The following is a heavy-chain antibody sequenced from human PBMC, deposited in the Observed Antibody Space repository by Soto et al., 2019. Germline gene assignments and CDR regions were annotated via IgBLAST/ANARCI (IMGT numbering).Heavy chain of an antibody. CDR2: IRSKANSYAT. D-gene: IGHD1-26*01. CDR3: TRHHSGSYFVY. CDR1: GFTFSGSA. J-gene: IGHJ4*02. Sequence: EVQLVESGGGLVQPGGSLKLSCAASGFTFSGSAMHWVRQASGKGLEWVGRIRSKANSYATAYAASVKGRFTISRDDSKNTAYLQMNSLKAEDTAVYDCTRHHSGSYFVYWGQGTLVTVSS. V-gene: IGHV3-73*01.